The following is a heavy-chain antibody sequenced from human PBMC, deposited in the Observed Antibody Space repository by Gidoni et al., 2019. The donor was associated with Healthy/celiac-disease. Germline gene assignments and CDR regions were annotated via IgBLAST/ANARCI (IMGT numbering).Heavy chain of an antibody. Sequence: QLQLQESGPGLVKPSETLSLTCTVSGGSISSSSYYWGWIRQPPGKGLEWIGSIYYSGSTYYNPSLKSRVTISVDTSKNQFSLKLSSVTAADTAVYYCARVESIGYCSGGSCGWFDPWGQGTLVTVSS. CDR3: ARVESIGYCSGGSCGWFDP. D-gene: IGHD2-15*01. V-gene: IGHV4-39*01. CDR1: GGSISSSSYY. J-gene: IGHJ5*02. CDR2: IYYSGST.